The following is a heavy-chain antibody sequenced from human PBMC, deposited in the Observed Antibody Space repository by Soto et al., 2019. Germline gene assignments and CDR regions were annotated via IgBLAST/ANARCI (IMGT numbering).Heavy chain of an antibody. CDR1: GGSISSSSYY. D-gene: IGHD5-18*01. Sequence: SETLSLTCTVSGGSISSSSYYWGWIRQPPGKGLEWIGSIYYSGSTYYNPSLKSRVTISVDTSKNQFSLKLSSVTAADTAVYYCARTWIQLLNWFDPWGQGTLVTVSS. J-gene: IGHJ5*02. V-gene: IGHV4-39*01. CDR3: ARTWIQLLNWFDP. CDR2: IYYSGST.